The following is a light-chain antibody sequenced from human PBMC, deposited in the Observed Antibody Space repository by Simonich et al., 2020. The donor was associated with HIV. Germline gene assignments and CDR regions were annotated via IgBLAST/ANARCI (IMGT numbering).Light chain of an antibody. CDR2: KAS. CDR1: QSISSW. CDR3: QQYNSYSWT. V-gene: IGKV1-5*03. Sequence: DIQMTQSPSTLYASVGDRVPITCRASQSISSWLAWYQQKPGKDPKLLIYKASSLESGVPSRFSGSGFGTEFTLTISSLQPDDFATYYCQQYNSYSWTFGQGTKVEIK. J-gene: IGKJ1*01.